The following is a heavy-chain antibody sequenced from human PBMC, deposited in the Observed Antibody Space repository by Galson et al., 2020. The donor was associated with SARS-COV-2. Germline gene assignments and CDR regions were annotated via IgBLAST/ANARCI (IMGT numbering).Heavy chain of an antibody. J-gene: IGHJ4*02. Sequence: GGSLRLSCAASGFTFSNWWMSWVRQAPGKGLEWVGNIKQDGIENYHVDSVKGRFTISRDNAKNSLYLQMNSLRAEDTAVYYCARDFGGGYSCLDYWGQGTLVTVSS. CDR2: IKQDGIEN. CDR1: GFTFSNWW. V-gene: IGHV3-7*01. D-gene: IGHD3-22*01. CDR3: ARDFGGGYSCLDY.